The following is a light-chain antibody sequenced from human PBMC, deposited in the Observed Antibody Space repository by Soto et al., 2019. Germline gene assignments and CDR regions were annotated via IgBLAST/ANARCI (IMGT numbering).Light chain of an antibody. CDR2: DVS. J-gene: IGLJ1*01. CDR3: ASYTTSSTYV. CDR1: SSDVGAFNY. Sequence: QSALTQPASVSGSPGQSIAISCTGTSSDVGAFNYVSWYQQHPGKAPKFMIFDVSSRPSGVSGRFSGSKSGNTASLTVPGLQTEDEADYYCASYTTSSTYVFGTGTKVTVL. V-gene: IGLV2-14*03.